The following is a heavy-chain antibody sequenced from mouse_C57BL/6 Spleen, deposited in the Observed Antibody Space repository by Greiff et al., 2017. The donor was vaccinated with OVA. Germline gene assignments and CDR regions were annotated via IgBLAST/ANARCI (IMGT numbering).Heavy chain of an antibody. V-gene: IGHV3-1*01. CDR1: GYSITSGYD. J-gene: IGHJ1*03. CDR3: ASRGSSSWYFDV. CDR2: ISYSGST. D-gene: IGHD1-1*01. Sequence: EVKLEESGPGMVKPSQSLSLTCTVTGYSITSGYDWHWIRHFPGNKLEWMGYISYSGSTNYNPSLKSRISITHDTSKNHFFLKLNSVTTEDTATYYCASRGSSSWYFDVWGTGTTVTVSS.